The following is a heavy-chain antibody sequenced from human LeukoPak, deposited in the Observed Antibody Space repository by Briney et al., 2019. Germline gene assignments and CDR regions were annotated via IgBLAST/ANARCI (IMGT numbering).Heavy chain of an antibody. D-gene: IGHD3-3*01. V-gene: IGHV4-59*01. CDR3: ARSVDDLWSGSIEVYYYYYMDV. CDR1: GGSISSYY. Sequence: SETLSLTCTVSGGSISSYYWSWTRQPPGKGLEWIGYIYYSGSTNYNPSLKSRVTISVDTSKNQFSLKLSSVTAADTAVYYCARSVDDLWSGSIEVYYYYYMDVWGKGTTVTVSS. J-gene: IGHJ6*03. CDR2: IYYSGST.